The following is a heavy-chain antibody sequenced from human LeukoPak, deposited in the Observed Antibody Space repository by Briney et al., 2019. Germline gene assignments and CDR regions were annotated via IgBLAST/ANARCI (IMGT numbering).Heavy chain of an antibody. V-gene: IGHV3-23*01. CDR3: AKVSRRQWLPRGPFDY. CDR2: LSGSGGST. J-gene: IGHJ4*02. CDR1: GFTFSSFA. D-gene: IGHD6-19*01. Sequence: GGYLRLSCAASGFTFSSFAMSWVRQAPGKGLEWVSALSGSGGSTYYADSGKGRFTISRYNSKNTLYLQIISLKAEAAAVYYRAKVSRRQWLPRGPFDYWGQGTLVTGSS.